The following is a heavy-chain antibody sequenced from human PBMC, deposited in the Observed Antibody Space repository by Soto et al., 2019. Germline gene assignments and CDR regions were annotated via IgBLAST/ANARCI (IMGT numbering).Heavy chain of an antibody. V-gene: IGHV3-7*01. J-gene: IGHJ6*04. CDR1: GFTFSTYW. D-gene: IGHD3-10*01. CDR3: ARGGSEMEV. CDR2: ISQDGSEK. Sequence: EVQLVESGGGLVQPGGSLRLSCAASGFTFSTYWMTWVRQAPGKGLEWVANISQDGSEKKSVDSVKGRFTISRDNAKNSLYLQMNFVRAEDTAVYYCARGGSEMEVWGKGPTVTVSS.